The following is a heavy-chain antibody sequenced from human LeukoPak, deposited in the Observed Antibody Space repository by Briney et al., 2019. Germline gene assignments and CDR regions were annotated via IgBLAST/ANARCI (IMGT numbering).Heavy chain of an antibody. J-gene: IGHJ4*02. CDR3: ASQYYDILTGYYTAPFDY. D-gene: IGHD3-9*01. V-gene: IGHV4-59*01. Sequence: PSETLSLTCTVSGGSISSYYWSWIRQPPGKGLEWIGYIYYSGSTNYNPSLKSRVTISVDTSKNRFSLKLSFVTAADTAVYYCASQYYDILTGYYTAPFDYWGQGTLVTVSS. CDR1: GGSISSYY. CDR2: IYYSGST.